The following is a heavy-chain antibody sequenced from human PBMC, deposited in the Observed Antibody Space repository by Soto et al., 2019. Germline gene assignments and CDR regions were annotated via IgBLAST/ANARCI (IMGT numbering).Heavy chain of an antibody. CDR2: VSGSGSST. J-gene: IGHJ5*02. Sequence: EVQLLESGGGLVQPGGSLRLSCVASGITFNSYAMSWVRQAPGKGLEWVSGVSGSGSSTFYADSVKGRFIISRDNSKNTLYLQMNGLTAEDTAIYYCARDGCITTACYTARNWFDPWGQGTVVTVSS. CDR1: GITFNSYA. D-gene: IGHD2-2*02. CDR3: ARDGCITTACYTARNWFDP. V-gene: IGHV3-23*01.